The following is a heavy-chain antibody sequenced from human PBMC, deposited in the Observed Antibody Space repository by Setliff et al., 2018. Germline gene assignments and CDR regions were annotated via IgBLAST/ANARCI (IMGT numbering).Heavy chain of an antibody. CDR2: IYVTEST. D-gene: IGHD3-10*01. CDR1: GESFSNNY. J-gene: IGHJ4*02. V-gene: IGHV4-4*07. Sequence: PSETLSLTCSVYGESFSNNYWNWIRQPAGKGLEWIGRIYVTESTKYNPSLKSRVTLSIDTSKNQFSLKLSSVTAADAALYYCAASRAYTGAVEEWFLPKTFDFWGQGSPGTVS. CDR3: AASRAYTGAVEEWFLPKTFDF.